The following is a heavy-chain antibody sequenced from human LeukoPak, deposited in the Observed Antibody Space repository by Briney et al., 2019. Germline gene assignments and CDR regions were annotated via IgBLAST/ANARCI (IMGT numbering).Heavy chain of an antibody. CDR2: ISAYNGNT. CDR3: ARDYYYGSGSYLYYFDY. J-gene: IGHJ4*02. D-gene: IGHD3-10*01. CDR1: GYTFTSYG. V-gene: IGHV1-18*01. Sequence: GASVKVSCKASGYTFTSYGISWVRQAPGQGLEWMGWISAYNGNTNYAQKLQGRVTMTTDTSTSTAYVELRSLRSDDTAVYYCARDYYYGSGSYLYYFDYWGQGTLVTVSS.